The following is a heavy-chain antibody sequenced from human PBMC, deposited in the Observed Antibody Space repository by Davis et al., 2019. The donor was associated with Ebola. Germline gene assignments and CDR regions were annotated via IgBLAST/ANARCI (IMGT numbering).Heavy chain of an antibody. D-gene: IGHD2-2*02. V-gene: IGHV4-4*02. J-gene: IGHJ2*01. CDR2: IYHSGST. CDR1: GGSISSSNW. Sequence: SETLSLTCAVSGGSISSSNWWSWVRQPPGKGLEWIGEIYHSGSTNYNPSLKSRVTISVDKSKNQFSLKLSSVTAADTAVYYCAGPYCSSTSCYTRSWYFDLWGRGTLVTVSS. CDR3: AGPYCSSTSCYTRSWYFDL.